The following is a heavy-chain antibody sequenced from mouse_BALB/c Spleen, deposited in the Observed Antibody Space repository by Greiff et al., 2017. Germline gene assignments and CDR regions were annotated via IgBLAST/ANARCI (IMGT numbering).Heavy chain of an antibody. V-gene: IGHV1S34*01. CDR3: ARGMDRYDVGGAMDY. CDR2: ISCYNGAT. J-gene: IGHJ4*01. CDR1: GYSFTGYY. D-gene: IGHD2-14*01. Sequence: PVKTGASVKISCKASGYSFTGYYMHWVKQSHGKSLEWIGYISCYNGATSYNQKFKGKATFTVDTSSSTAYMQFNSLTSEDSAVYYCARGMDRYDVGGAMDYWGQGTSVTVSS.